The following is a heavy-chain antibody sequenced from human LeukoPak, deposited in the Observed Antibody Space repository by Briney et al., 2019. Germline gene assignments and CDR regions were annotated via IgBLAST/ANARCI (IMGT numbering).Heavy chain of an antibody. CDR1: GFTVSSNY. CDR2: IYSGGST. CDR3: ASSSLRYFDWLFGSNAFDI. V-gene: IGHV3-66*01. Sequence: GGSLRLSCAASGFTVSSNYMSWVRQAPGEGLEWVSVIYSGGSTYYADSVKGRFTISRDNSRNTLYLQMNSLRAEDTAVYYCASSSLRYFDWLFGSNAFDIWGQGTMVTVSS. J-gene: IGHJ3*02. D-gene: IGHD3-9*01.